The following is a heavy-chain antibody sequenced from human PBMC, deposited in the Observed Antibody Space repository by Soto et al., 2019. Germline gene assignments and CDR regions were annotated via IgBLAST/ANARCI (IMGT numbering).Heavy chain of an antibody. D-gene: IGHD2-15*01. Sequence: GGSLRLSCAASGFTFDDYAMHWVRQAPGKGLEWVSGISWNSGSIGYADSVKGRFTISRDNAKNSLYLQMNSLRAEDTALYYCAKGYSIGGFSKFPVDYWGQGTLVTVSS. CDR3: AKGYSIGGFSKFPVDY. CDR2: ISWNSGSI. CDR1: GFTFDDYA. V-gene: IGHV3-9*01. J-gene: IGHJ4*02.